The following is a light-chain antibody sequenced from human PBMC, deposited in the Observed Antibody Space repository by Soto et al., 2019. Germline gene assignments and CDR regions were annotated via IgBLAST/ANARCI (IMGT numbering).Light chain of an antibody. V-gene: IGKV1-39*01. J-gene: IGKJ2*01. Sequence: DIQMTQSPSSLSASVGDRVTITCRASQTISTHLNWYQQKPGKAPKLMIYAASTLQSGIPSRFSGSGSGTDFPLTISSLQPEDFATYYCQQSRTIPYTFGQGTKLEIK. CDR1: QTISTH. CDR3: QQSRTIPYT. CDR2: AAS.